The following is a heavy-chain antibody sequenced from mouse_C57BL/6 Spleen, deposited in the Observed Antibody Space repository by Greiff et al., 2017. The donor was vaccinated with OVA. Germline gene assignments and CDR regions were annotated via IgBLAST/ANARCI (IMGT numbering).Heavy chain of an antibody. V-gene: IGHV1-64*01. J-gene: IGHJ1*03. D-gene: IGHD1-1*01. CDR2: IHPNSGST. CDR3: ATYGSSYGYFDV. CDR1: GYTFTSYW. Sequence: QVHVKQSGAELVKPGASVKLSCKASGYTFTSYWMHWVKQRPGQGLEWIGMIHPNSGSTNYNEKFKSKATLTVDKSSSTAYMQLSSLTSEDSAVYYGATYGSSYGYFDVWGTGTTVTVSS.